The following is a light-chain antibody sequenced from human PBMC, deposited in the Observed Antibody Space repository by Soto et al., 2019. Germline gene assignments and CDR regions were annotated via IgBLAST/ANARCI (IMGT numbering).Light chain of an antibody. J-gene: IGKJ1*01. CDR3: QQYGTWWT. CDR1: QSVSSN. CDR2: GAS. V-gene: IGKV3-15*01. Sequence: EIVMTQSPATLSVSPGERATLSCRASQSVSSNLAWYRQKPGQAPRLLIYGASTRATGIPARFSGSGSGTEFTLTISSLPSEDFAVYYCQQYGTWWTFGQGTKVEIK.